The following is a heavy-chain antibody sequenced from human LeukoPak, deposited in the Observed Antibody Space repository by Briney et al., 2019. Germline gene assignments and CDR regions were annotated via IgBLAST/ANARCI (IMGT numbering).Heavy chain of an antibody. CDR2: IYSGGST. D-gene: IGHD3-10*01. Sequence: GGSLRLSCAASGFTVSSNYMSWVRQAPGKGLEWVSVIYSGGSTYYADSVKGRFTISRDNSKNTLYLQMNSLRAEDTAVYYCARDLGVSGISHAFDIWGQGTMVTVSS. CDR3: ARDLGVSGISHAFDI. CDR1: GFTVSSNY. V-gene: IGHV3-53*05. J-gene: IGHJ3*02.